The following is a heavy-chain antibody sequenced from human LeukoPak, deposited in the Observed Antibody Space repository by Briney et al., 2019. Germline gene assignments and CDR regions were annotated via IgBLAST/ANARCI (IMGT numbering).Heavy chain of an antibody. CDR3: ARENSGSYREFDY. Sequence: PSETLSLTCTVSGGSISSYYWSWIRQPAGKGLEWIGRIYTSGSTNYNASLKSRVSMSVDTSKNQFSLKLSSVTAADAAVFYCARENSGSYREFDYWGQGTLVTVSS. D-gene: IGHD1-26*01. V-gene: IGHV4-4*07. J-gene: IGHJ4*02. CDR2: IYTSGST. CDR1: GGSISSYY.